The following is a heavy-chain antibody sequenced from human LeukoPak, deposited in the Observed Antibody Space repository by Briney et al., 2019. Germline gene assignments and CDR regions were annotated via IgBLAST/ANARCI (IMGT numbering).Heavy chain of an antibody. V-gene: IGHV3-23*01. J-gene: IGHJ4*01. CDR3: AKGVMTMVITYFDH. CDR1: GFNFITRA. CDR2: ISGSAITT. Sequence: PGGSLRLSCAVSGFNFITRAMTWVRQTPGKGLEWVASISGSAITTHYAESVKGRFTISRDNSKNTLFLQMNNLRADDTAVYYCAKGVMTMVITYFDHWGHGTLVAVSS. D-gene: IGHD4/OR15-4a*01.